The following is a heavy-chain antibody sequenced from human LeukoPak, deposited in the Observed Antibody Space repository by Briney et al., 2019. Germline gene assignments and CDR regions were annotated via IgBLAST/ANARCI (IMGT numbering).Heavy chain of an antibody. CDR3: AITGESSNWALYFDY. J-gene: IGHJ4*02. D-gene: IGHD6-13*01. Sequence: GGSLRLSCAVSGFTVSSNYMSWVRQAPGKGLEWVSVIYNDGSTFYADSVKGRFTISRDNSKNTLYLQMNSPRAEDTAVYYCAITGESSNWALYFDYWGQGTLVTVSS. CDR2: IYNDGST. CDR1: GFTVSSNY. V-gene: IGHV3-53*01.